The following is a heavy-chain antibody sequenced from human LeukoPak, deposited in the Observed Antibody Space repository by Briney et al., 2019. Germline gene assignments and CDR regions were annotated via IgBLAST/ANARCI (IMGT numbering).Heavy chain of an antibody. J-gene: IGHJ4*02. V-gene: IGHV4-4*07. CDR3: ARGRYDSSGYYLPPDY. CDR2: IYTSGST. CDR1: GGSISSYY. D-gene: IGHD3-22*01. Sequence: SETLSLTCTVSGGSISSYYWSWIRQPAGKGLEWIGRIYTSGSTNYNPSLKSRVTMSVDTSKNQFSLKLSSVTAADTAVYYCARGRYDSSGYYLPPDYWGQGTRVTVSS.